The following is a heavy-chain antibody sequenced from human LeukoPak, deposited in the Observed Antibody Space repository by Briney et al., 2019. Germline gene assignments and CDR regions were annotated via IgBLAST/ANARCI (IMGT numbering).Heavy chain of an antibody. J-gene: IGHJ6*03. D-gene: IGHD3-10*01. CDR1: GFAFSSYD. V-gene: IGHV3-23*01. Sequence: PGGSLRLSCAASGFAFSSYDMSWVRQAPGKGLEWVSAISGSGDRTFYRDSVKGRFTISRDNSKNTLYLQMNSLRAEDTALYYCAKTSGGDYHYYYMDVWGKGTTVTVS. CDR2: ISGSGDRT. CDR3: AKTSGGDYHYYYMDV.